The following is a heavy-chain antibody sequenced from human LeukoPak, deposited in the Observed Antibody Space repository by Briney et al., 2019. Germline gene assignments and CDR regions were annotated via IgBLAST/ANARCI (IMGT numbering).Heavy chain of an antibody. J-gene: IGHJ4*02. V-gene: IGHV3-30*02. CDR2: IRYDGSIK. D-gene: IGHD1-26*01. Sequence: GGSLRLSCAASGFTFSAYSMNWVRQAPGRGLEWVAFIRYDGSIKYYPDSVKGRFTISRDNSKNTLYLQMSSLRPEDTAVYYCAKDLGTGGYFDYWGQGTLVTVSS. CDR3: AKDLGTGGYFDY. CDR1: GFTFSAYS.